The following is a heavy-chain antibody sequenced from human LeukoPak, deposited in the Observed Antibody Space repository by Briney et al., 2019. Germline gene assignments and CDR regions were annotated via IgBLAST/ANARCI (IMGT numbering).Heavy chain of an antibody. CDR2: FDPEDGET. D-gene: IGHD4-23*01. Sequence: SVKVSCKASGGTFSSYAISWVRQAPGQGLEWMGGFDPEDGETIYAQKFQGRVTITRNNSISTVYMELSSLRSEDTAVYYCARRLGLRWDLQAFDIWGQGTMVTVPS. CDR1: GGTFSSYA. J-gene: IGHJ3*02. CDR3: ARRLGLRWDLQAFDI. V-gene: IGHV1-69*10.